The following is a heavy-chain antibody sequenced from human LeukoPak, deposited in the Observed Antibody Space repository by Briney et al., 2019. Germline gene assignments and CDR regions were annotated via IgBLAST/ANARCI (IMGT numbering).Heavy chain of an antibody. J-gene: IGHJ4*02. V-gene: IGHV3-7*01. Sequence: GGSLRLSCAASRFTFSNYWMSWVRQAPGKGLEWVAKIKQDGSEKYYVDSVKGRFTIPRDNAKNSLYLQMNSHTAVYYCARGYCTGGSYSKYDYWGQGTLVTVSS. CDR3: ARGYCTGGSYSKYDY. CDR1: RFTFSNYW. CDR2: IKQDGSEK. D-gene: IGHD2-15*01.